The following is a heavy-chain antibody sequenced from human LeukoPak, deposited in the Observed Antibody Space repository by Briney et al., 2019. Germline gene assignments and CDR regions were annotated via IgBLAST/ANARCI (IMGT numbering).Heavy chain of an antibody. CDR3: AREGTSGGLNWLDP. D-gene: IGHD3-10*01. J-gene: IGHJ5*02. CDR2: IYYSGST. Sequence: SETLSLTCTVSGGSINSSSYYWGWIRQPPGKGLEWIGTIYYSGSTYYNPSLKSRVTISVDTSKNQFSLRLSSVNAADTAVYFCAREGTSGGLNWLDPWGQGTLVTVSS. V-gene: IGHV4-39*07. CDR1: GGSINSSSYY.